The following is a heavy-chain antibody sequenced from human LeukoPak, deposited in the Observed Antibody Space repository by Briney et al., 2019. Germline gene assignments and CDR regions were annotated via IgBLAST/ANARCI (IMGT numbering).Heavy chain of an antibody. D-gene: IGHD3-9*01. CDR1: GFTFSSYS. J-gene: IGHJ4*02. Sequence: PGGSLRLSCAASGFTFSSYSMNWVRQAPGKGLEWVSSISSSSSYIYYADSVKGRFTISRDNAKNSLYLQMNSLRAEDTAVYYCARDPPTYYDILTGYAWGQGTLVTVSS. V-gene: IGHV3-21*01. CDR2: ISSSSSYI. CDR3: ARDPPTYYDILTGYA.